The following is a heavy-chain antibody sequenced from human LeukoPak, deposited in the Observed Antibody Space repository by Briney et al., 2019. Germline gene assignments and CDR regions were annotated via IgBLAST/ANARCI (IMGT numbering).Heavy chain of an antibody. J-gene: IGHJ4*02. CDR3: ARTWMYSNYF. CDR2: ITTGGPNT. V-gene: IGHV3-23*01. CDR1: GFTFSSYT. Sequence: GGSLRLSCTASGFTFSSYTMSWVRQAPGKGLKWVSTITTGGPNTYYADSVKGRFTVSRDDSKNTLYLQMNSLRAEDTAVYYCARTWMYSNYFRGQGTLVTVSS. D-gene: IGHD4-11*01.